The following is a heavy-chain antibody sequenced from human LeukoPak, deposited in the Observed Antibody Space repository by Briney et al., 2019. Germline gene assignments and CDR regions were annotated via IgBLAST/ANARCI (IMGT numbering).Heavy chain of an antibody. CDR1: GFTFSSYW. CDR3: ARGYSGSYRVDY. J-gene: IGHJ4*02. CDR2: INTDGSST. V-gene: IGHV3-74*01. D-gene: IGHD1-26*01. Sequence: GGSLRLSCAVSGFTFSSYWMHWVRQAPGKGLVWVSCINTDGSSTTYADSVKGRFTISRDNAKNTLYLQMNSLRADDTSIYYCARGYSGSYRVDYWGQGTLVTVSS.